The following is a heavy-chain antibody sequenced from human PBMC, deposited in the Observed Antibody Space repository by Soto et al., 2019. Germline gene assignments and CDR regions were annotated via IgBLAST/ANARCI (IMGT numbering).Heavy chain of an antibody. D-gene: IGHD3-9*01. J-gene: IGHJ4*02. CDR2: IYYSGST. CDR1: GGSISSYY. V-gene: IGHV4-59*01. CDR3: AMMRNISTGHPGHFDS. Sequence: QVQLQESGPGLVKPSETLSLTCTVSGGSISSYYWCWIRQPQGKGLEWIGYIYYSGSTNYNPSLKSRVIIEVATSKNQLSLKLTSVTAADPAVYYGAMMRNISTGHPGHFDSWAQGTLVTVP.